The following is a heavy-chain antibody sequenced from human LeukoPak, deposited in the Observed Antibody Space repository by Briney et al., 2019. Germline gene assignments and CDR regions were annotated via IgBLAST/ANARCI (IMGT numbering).Heavy chain of an antibody. CDR2: IWYDGSNK. CDR3: AKADYGDPPGAFDI. D-gene: IGHD4-17*01. CDR1: GFTFSSYG. Sequence: GRSLRLSCAASGFTFSSYGIHWVRQAPGKGLEWVAVIWYDGSNKYYADSVKGRFTISRDNSKNTLYLQMNSLRAEDTAVYYCAKADYGDPPGAFDIWGQGTMVTVSS. J-gene: IGHJ3*02. V-gene: IGHV3-33*06.